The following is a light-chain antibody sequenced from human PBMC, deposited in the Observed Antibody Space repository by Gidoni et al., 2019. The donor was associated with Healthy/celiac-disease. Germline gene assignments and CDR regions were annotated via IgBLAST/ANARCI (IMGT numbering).Light chain of an antibody. CDR2: VAS. V-gene: IGKV3-15*01. CDR3: QQYNNWPPSFT. J-gene: IGKJ3*01. Sequence: EIVMTQSPATLSVSPGERATLSCRASQSVSSNLAWYQQKPGQAPRLLIYVASTRATGIPARFSVSGSGTEFTLTISSLQSEDFAVYYCQQYNNWPPSFTFGPGTKVDIK. CDR1: QSVSSN.